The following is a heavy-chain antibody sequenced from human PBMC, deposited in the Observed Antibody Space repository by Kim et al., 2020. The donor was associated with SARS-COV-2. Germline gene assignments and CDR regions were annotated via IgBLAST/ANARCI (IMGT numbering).Heavy chain of an antibody. D-gene: IGHD4-17*01. CDR1: GYTFATHA. V-gene: IGHV1-3*01. CDR3: ARGWMSTVILY. J-gene: IGHJ4*02. Sequence: ASVKVSCKASGYTFATHAIHWVRQAPGQRLEWMGWIHGGNGNTKYSQNFQGRVTFSRDTSASTAYMELSSLRSEDTAVYYCARGWMSTVILYWGQGTLVTVSS. CDR2: IHGGNGNT.